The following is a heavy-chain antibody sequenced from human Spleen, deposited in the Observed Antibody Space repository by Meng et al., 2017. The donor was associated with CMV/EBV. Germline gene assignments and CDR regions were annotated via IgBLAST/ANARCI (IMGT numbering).Heavy chain of an antibody. CDR1: GGAFSGYY. D-gene: IGHD3-10*01. CDR2: INHSGST. V-gene: IGHV4-34*01. J-gene: IGHJ4*02. Sequence: SETLSLTCAVYGGAFSGYYWGWIRQPPGKGLEWIGEINHSGSTNYNPSLKSRVTISVDTSKNQFSLKLSSMTAADTAVYYCARPPSLLWPDYWGQGTLVTVSS. CDR3: ARPPSLLWPDY.